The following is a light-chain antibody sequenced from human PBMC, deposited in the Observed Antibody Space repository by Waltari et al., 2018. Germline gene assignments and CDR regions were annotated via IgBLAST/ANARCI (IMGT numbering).Light chain of an antibody. Sequence: DIVMTQTTLSLPVTPGRPASLTCRSSQSLLHSNGYTYFFWYLQKPGQSPQLLIYLVSNRASGVPDRFSGSGSGTDFTLKISRVEAEDVGIYYCLQGIQLPYSFGQGTKVEIK. V-gene: IGKV2-28*01. CDR1: QSLLHSNGYTY. CDR2: LVS. CDR3: LQGIQLPYS. J-gene: IGKJ2*03.